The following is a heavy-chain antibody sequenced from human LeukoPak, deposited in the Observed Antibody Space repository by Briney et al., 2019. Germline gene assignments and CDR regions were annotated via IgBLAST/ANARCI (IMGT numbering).Heavy chain of an antibody. CDR2: INHSGST. V-gene: IGHV4-34*01. Sequence: SETLSLTCAVYGGSFSGYYWSWIRQPPGKGLEWIGEINHSGSTNYNPSLKSRVTISVDTSKNQFSLKLSPVTAADTAVYYCASIKLTGYSSGWYIDCWGQGTLVTVSS. CDR3: ASIKLTGYSSGWYIDC. D-gene: IGHD6-19*01. J-gene: IGHJ4*02. CDR1: GGSFSGYY.